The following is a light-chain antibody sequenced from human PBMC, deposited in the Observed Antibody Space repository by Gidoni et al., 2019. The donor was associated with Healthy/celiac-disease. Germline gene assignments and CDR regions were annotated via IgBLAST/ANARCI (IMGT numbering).Light chain of an antibody. CDR2: DVS. CDR1: SSDVGGYNY. CDR3: SSYTSSSTVV. J-gene: IGLJ2*01. V-gene: IGLV2-14*03. Sequence: QSAMTQPASVSGSPGQSIPISCTGTSSDVGGYNYVAWYQQHPCKAPKLMISDVSKRPSGVSNRFSGSKSGNTASLTISGLQAEDEADYYCSSYTSSSTVVFGGGTKLTVL.